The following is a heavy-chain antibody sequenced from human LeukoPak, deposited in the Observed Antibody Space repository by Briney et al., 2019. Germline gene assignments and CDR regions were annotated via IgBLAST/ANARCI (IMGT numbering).Heavy chain of an antibody. CDR1: GYTLTELS. Sequence: ASVKVSCKVSGYTLTELSTHWVRQAPGKGLEWMGGFDPEDGERIYAQKFQDRVTMTEDTSTDTAYMELRSLRSEDTAMYYCATALRLEALDLWGHGTMVAVSS. CDR3: ATALRLEALDL. CDR2: FDPEDGER. J-gene: IGHJ3*01. V-gene: IGHV1-24*01. D-gene: IGHD3-16*01.